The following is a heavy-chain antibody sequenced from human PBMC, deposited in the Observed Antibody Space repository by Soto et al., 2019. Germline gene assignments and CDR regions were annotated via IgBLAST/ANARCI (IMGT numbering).Heavy chain of an antibody. Sequence: PSETLSLTCTVSGRSISSYYWSWIRQPPGKGLEWIGYIYYSGSTNYNPSLKSRVTISVDRSKNQFSLKLSSVTAADTAVYYCARVPGPWGQGTLVTVSS. CDR1: GRSISSYY. CDR2: IYYSGST. V-gene: IGHV4-59*12. CDR3: ARVPGP. J-gene: IGHJ5*02.